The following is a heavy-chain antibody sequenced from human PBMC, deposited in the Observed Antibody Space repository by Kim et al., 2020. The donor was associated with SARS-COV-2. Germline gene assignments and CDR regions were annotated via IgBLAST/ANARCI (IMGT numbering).Heavy chain of an antibody. CDR1: GFTVSSNY. J-gene: IGHJ4*02. CDR2: IYSGGST. Sequence: GGSLRLSCAASGFTVSSNYMSWVRQAPGKGLEWVSVIYSGGSTYYADSVKGRFTISRHNSKNTLYLQMNSLRAEDTAVYYCAREPPTTVNPSPYFDYWGQGTLVTVSS. D-gene: IGHD4-17*01. CDR3: AREPPTTVNPSPYFDY. V-gene: IGHV3-53*04.